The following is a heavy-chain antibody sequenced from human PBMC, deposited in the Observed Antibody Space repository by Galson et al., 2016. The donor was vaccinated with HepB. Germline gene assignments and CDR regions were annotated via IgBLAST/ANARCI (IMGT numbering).Heavy chain of an antibody. CDR1: GFTCSTYF. V-gene: IGHV3-7*03. Sequence: SLRLSCAASGFTCSTYFMGWVRQAPAKGLEWVANIKADGTPGRYVESVRGRFTISRNDTENTLYLQMNSLRPEDTALYYCARWGYNYGMDVGGQGTTVTVSS. CDR2: IKADGTPG. CDR3: ARWGYNYGMDV. J-gene: IGHJ6*02. D-gene: IGHD3-16*01.